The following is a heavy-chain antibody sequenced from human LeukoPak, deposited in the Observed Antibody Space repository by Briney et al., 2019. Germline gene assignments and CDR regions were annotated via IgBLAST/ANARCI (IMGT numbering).Heavy chain of an antibody. Sequence: SETLSLTCTVSGGSISSYYWSWIRQPPGKGLEWIGYIYYSGSTNYNPSLKSRVTISVDTSKNQFSLKLSSVTAADTAVYYCARGVLIPAAHFDYWGQGTLVTVSS. CDR2: IYYSGST. D-gene: IGHD6-25*01. CDR3: ARGVLIPAAHFDY. CDR1: GGSISSYY. V-gene: IGHV4-59*08. J-gene: IGHJ4*02.